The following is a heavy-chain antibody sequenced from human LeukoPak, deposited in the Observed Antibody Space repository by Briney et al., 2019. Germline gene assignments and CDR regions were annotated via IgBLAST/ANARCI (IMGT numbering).Heavy chain of an antibody. CDR3: ARGPRRRGYSYGYYAFDI. V-gene: IGHV1-69*06. Sequence: ASVKVSCKASGGTFSSYAISWVRQAPGQGLEWMGGIIPIFGTANYAQKFQGRVTITADKSTSTAYMELSSLRSEDTAVYYCARGPRRRGYSYGYYAFDIWGQGTMVTVSS. CDR1: GGTFSSYA. D-gene: IGHD5-18*01. CDR2: IIPIFGTA. J-gene: IGHJ3*02.